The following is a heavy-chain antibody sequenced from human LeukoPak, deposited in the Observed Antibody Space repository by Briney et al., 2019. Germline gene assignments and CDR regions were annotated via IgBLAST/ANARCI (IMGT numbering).Heavy chain of an antibody. J-gene: IGHJ4*02. Sequence: PSETLSLTCAVYGGSFSVYYWTWIRQPPGKGLEWIGAINHSGSTSYNPSLKRRVTISVDTSNSQFSLKLSSVTASDTAVYYCASFKYLDWFPDYWGQGTLVTVSS. CDR2: INHSGST. D-gene: IGHD3/OR15-3a*01. CDR1: GGSFSVYY. V-gene: IGHV4-34*01. CDR3: ASFKYLDWFPDY.